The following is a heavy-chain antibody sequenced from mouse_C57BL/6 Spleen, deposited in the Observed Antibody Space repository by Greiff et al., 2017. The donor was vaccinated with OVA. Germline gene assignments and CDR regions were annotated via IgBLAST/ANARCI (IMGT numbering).Heavy chain of an antibody. D-gene: IGHD2-5*01. CDR3: TREKYYSNYVWFAY. CDR1: GFTFSSYA. CDR2: ISSGGDYI. V-gene: IGHV5-9-1*02. Sequence: EVKVEESGEGLVKPGGSLKLSCAASGFTFSSYAMSWVRQTPEKRLEWVAYISSGGDYIYYADTVKGRFTISRDNARNTLYLQMSSLKSEDTAMYYCTREKYYSNYVWFAYWGQGTLVTVSA. J-gene: IGHJ3*01.